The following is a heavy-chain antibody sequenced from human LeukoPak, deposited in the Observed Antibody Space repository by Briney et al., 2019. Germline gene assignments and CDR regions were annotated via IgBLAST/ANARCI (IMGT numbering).Heavy chain of an antibody. CDR2: IKQAGTEN. CDR1: GFMFSSYW. J-gene: IGHJ5*02. V-gene: IGHV3-7*01. CDR3: ARDWGDSEEQWLPGNWFDP. Sequence: PGGSLRLSCAASGFMFSSYWMTWVRQAPGKGLEWVANIKQAGTENSYADSVKGRFTISRDNAKNSLYLQMNSLRAEDTAVYYCARDWGDSEEQWLPGNWFDPWGQGTLVTVSS. D-gene: IGHD6-19*01.